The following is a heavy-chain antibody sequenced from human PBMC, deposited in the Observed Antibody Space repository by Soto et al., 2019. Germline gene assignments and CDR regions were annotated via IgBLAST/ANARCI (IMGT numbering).Heavy chain of an antibody. J-gene: IGHJ6*02. CDR3: ARAFYGDYGAYYYGMDV. CDR1: GYSIGSASF. Sequence: PSETLSLTCAVSGYSIGSASFWGWIRQPPGKGLEWIGNIYHSGTTYYNPSLESRVTTSVDTSNNQFSLKLNSVTAADTAVYYCARAFYGDYGAYYYGMDVWGQGTTVTVSS. D-gene: IGHD4-17*01. CDR2: IYHSGTT. V-gene: IGHV4-38-2*01.